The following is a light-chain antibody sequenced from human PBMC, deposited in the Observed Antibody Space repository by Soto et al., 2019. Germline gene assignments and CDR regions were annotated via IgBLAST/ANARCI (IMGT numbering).Light chain of an antibody. CDR2: SNN. Sequence: QSVLTQPPSASGTPGQRVTISCSGSSSNIGSNTVNWYQQLPGTAPKLLIYSNNQRPSGVPDRFSGSKSGTSASLAISGLQSEDEADYYCAAWDDSLVFGGGTNLTVL. J-gene: IGLJ2*01. V-gene: IGLV1-44*01. CDR3: AAWDDSLV. CDR1: SSNIGSNT.